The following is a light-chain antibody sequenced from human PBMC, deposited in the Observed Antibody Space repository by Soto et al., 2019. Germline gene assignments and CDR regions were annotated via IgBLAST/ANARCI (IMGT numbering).Light chain of an antibody. J-gene: IGKJ4*01. CDR2: WAF. CDR1: QSVLYSSTNKNY. CDR3: QQYYSLPPT. V-gene: IGKV4-1*01. Sequence: DIVMTQSLDSLAVSLGERATINCKSSQSVLYSSTNKNYLAWYQQKEGQPPRLLIYWAFTRESGVPDRFSGSGSGTDFTLTISSLQAEDVAVYYCQQYYSLPPTFGGGTKVDIK.